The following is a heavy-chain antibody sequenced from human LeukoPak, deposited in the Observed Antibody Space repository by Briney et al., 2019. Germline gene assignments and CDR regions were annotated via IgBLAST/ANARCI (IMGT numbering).Heavy chain of an antibody. Sequence: GGSLRLSCAASGFTFSSNWMTWVRQAPVKGLEWVANIKQDGSDKYYVDSVRGRFTISRDNAKNSLYLQMSSLKAEDTAVYYCARVRSGSYFDYWGQGTLVTVSS. CDR2: IKQDGSDK. J-gene: IGHJ4*02. V-gene: IGHV3-7*05. CDR1: GFTFSSNW. CDR3: ARVRSGSYFDY. D-gene: IGHD6-19*01.